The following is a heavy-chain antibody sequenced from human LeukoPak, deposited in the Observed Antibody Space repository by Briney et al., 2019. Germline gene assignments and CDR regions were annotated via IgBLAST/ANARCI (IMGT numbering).Heavy chain of an antibody. V-gene: IGHV1-69*06. D-gene: IGHD6-19*01. CDR3: ARDLPYSSGSLGY. CDR1: GGTFSSYA. CDR2: IIPIFGTA. Sequence: SVKVSCKASGGTFSSYAISWVRQAPGQGLEWMGGIIPIFGTANYAQKFQGRVTLTADKSTSTAYMELSSLRSEDTAVYYCARDLPYSSGSLGYWGQGTLVTVSS. J-gene: IGHJ4*02.